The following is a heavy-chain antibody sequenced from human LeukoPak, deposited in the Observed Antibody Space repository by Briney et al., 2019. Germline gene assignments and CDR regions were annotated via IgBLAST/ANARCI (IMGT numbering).Heavy chain of an antibody. CDR1: GLSVNSSF. J-gene: IGHJ6*03. Sequence: GGSLRLSCVASGLSVNSSFISWVRQAPGKGLEWVSVFYSGGATYYADSVKGRFTMSRDNSKKTLYLQMNSLRAEDTGMYYCARAVGGAFYMDVWGKGTAVTVSS. D-gene: IGHD2-15*01. V-gene: IGHV3-53*01. CDR2: FYSGGAT. CDR3: ARAVGGAFYMDV.